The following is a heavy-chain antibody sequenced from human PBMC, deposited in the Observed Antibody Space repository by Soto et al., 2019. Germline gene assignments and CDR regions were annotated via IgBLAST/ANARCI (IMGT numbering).Heavy chain of an antibody. CDR1: GGSISSYY. J-gene: IGHJ6*02. CDR3: ARARIKPGYYYYYDGMDV. Sequence: SETLSLTCTVSGGSISSYYWSWIRQPPGKGLEWIGYIYYSGSTNYNPSLKSRVTISVDTSKNQFSLKLSSVTAADTAVYYCARARIKPGYYYYYDGMDVWCQGTTVTVSS. V-gene: IGHV4-59*01. CDR2: IYYSGST.